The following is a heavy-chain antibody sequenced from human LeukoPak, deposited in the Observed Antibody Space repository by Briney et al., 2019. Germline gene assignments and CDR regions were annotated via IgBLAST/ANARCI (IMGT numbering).Heavy chain of an antibody. J-gene: IGHJ6*03. CDR2: INPNSGGT. CDR1: GYTFTGYY. Sequence: ASVKVSCKASGYTFTGYYMHWVRQAPGQGLEWMGWINPNSGGTNYAQKLQGRVTMTTDTSTSTAYMELRSLRSDDTAVYYCARDGSPELYYYDSSATGYYMDVWGKGTTVTVSS. D-gene: IGHD3-22*01. CDR3: ARDGSPELYYYDSSATGYYMDV. V-gene: IGHV1-2*02.